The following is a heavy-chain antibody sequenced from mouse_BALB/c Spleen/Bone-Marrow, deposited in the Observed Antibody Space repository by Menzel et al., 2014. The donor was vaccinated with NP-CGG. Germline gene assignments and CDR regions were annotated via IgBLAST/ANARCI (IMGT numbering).Heavy chain of an antibody. Sequence: EVQGVESGGDLVRPGGSLKLSCAASGFTFSSYGMSWVRQTPDKRLEWVATISTGAGYIYYPDSVKGRFTISRDNAKNTLCLQMSSLKSEDTAMYYCARHRHGNAVSYHAMDYWGQGTSVTVSS. CDR3: ARHRHGNAVSYHAMDY. D-gene: IGHD2-1*01. CDR1: GFTFSSYG. CDR2: ISTGAGYI. J-gene: IGHJ4*01. V-gene: IGHV5-6*01.